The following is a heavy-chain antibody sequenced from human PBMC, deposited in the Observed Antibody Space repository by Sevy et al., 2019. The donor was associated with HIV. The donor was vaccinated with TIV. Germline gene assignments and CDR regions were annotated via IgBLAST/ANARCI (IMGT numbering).Heavy chain of an antibody. Sequence: GGSLRLSCATSGFTFSDYYMDWVRQAPGKGLEWVGRIRNKPNIYTTEYAAPVKGRFNISRDDSKNSLYLQMNSLKTEDTAVYYCARVTAVADLYFDYWGQRTLVTVSS. CDR2: IRNKPNIYTT. CDR1: GFTFSDYY. CDR3: ARVTAVADLYFDY. J-gene: IGHJ4*02. V-gene: IGHV3-72*01. D-gene: IGHD6-19*01.